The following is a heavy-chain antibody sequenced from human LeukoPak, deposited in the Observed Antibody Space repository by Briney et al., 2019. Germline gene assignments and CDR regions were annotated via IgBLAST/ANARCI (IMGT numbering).Heavy chain of an antibody. V-gene: IGHV1-2*02. CDR3: ARGIAAAGTTSQTY. D-gene: IGHD6-13*01. CDR2: INPNSGGT. J-gene: IGHJ4*02. Sequence: ASVKVSCKASGYTFTGYYMHWVRQAPGQGLEWMGWINPNSGGTNYAQKFQGRVTMTRDTSISTAYMELSRLRSDDTAVYYCARGIAAAGTTSQTYWGQGTLVTVSS. CDR1: GYTFTGYY.